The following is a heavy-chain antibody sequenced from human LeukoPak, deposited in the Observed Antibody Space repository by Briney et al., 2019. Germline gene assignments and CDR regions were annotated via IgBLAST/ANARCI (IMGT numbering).Heavy chain of an antibody. CDR2: INHSGST. J-gene: IGHJ4*02. Sequence: SETLSLTCAVYGGSFSGYYWSWIRQPPGKGLEWIGEINHSGSTNYNPSLKSRVTISVDTSKNQFSLKLSSVTAADTAVYYCARSGPLAVAGPFDYWGQGTLVTVSS. CDR3: ARSGPLAVAGPFDY. V-gene: IGHV4-34*01. CDR1: GGSFSGYY. D-gene: IGHD6-19*01.